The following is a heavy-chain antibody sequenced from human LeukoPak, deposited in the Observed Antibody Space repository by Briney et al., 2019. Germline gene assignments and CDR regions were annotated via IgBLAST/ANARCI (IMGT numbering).Heavy chain of an antibody. CDR1: GGSISSYY. Sequence: SETLSLTCTVSGGSISSYYWSWIRQPPGKGLEWIGYIYYSGSTNYNPSLKSRVTISVDTSKNQFSLKLSSVTAADTAVYYCARHTVDTARNWFDPWGQGTLVTVSS. J-gene: IGHJ5*02. CDR3: ARHTVDTARNWFDP. V-gene: IGHV4-59*01. CDR2: IYYSGST. D-gene: IGHD5-18*01.